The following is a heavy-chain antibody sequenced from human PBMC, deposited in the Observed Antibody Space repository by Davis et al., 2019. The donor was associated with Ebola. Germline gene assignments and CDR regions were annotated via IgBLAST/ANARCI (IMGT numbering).Heavy chain of an antibody. V-gene: IGHV3-33*01. J-gene: IGHJ4*02. CDR2: IWLDGSSQ. CDR1: GFTFSNYG. D-gene: IGHD2-21*01. CDR3: ARVSVVIASWFYFDY. Sequence: GESLKISCEASGFTFSNYGMHWVRQAPGKGLEWVAVIWLDGSSQDYADSVKGRFTISRDNSKSTLYLQMDSLRAEDTAVYYCARVSVVIASWFYFDYWGQGTLVTVSS.